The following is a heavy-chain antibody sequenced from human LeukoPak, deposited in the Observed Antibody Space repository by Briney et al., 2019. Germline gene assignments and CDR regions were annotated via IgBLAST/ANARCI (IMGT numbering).Heavy chain of an antibody. CDR3: ARALYYYDSSGYYWLDY. Sequence: GASVKVSCKASGYTFTSYDINWVRQAPGQGLEWMGIINPSGGSTSYAQKFQGRVTMTRDTSTSTVYMELSSLRSEDTAVYYCARALYYYDSSGYYWLDYWGQGTLVTVSS. CDR1: GYTFTSYD. D-gene: IGHD3-22*01. J-gene: IGHJ4*02. CDR2: INPSGGST. V-gene: IGHV1-46*01.